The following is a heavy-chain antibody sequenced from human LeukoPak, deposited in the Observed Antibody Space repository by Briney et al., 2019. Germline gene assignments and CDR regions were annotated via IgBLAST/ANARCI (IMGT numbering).Heavy chain of an antibody. CDR3: ASECKDEIGSSYDY. D-gene: IGHD3-22*01. CDR2: MLYDGHSE. J-gene: IGHJ4*02. CDR1: GFAFSSYT. Sequence: PGGSLRLSCAASGFAFSSYTMHWVRQAPGKGLEWVALMLYDGHSEYYADSVKGRFTISRDESKNTLFLQMNSLTAEDTAVYYCASECKDEIGSSYDYWGQGTLVTVSS. V-gene: IGHV3-30-3*01.